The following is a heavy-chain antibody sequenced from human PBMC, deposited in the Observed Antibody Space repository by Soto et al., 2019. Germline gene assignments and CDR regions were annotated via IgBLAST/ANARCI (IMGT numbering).Heavy chain of an antibody. D-gene: IGHD3-3*01. V-gene: IGHV3-23*01. CDR2: ISGSGGST. CDR1: GFTFSSYA. CDR3: AKTAYYDFWSGYPLEYYYGMDV. J-gene: IGHJ6*02. Sequence: PGGSLRLSCAASGFTFSSYAMSWVRQAPGKGLEWVSAISGSGGSTYYADSVKGRFTTSRDNSKNTLYLQMNSLRAEDTAVYYCAKTAYYDFWSGYPLEYYYGMDVWGQGTTVTVSS.